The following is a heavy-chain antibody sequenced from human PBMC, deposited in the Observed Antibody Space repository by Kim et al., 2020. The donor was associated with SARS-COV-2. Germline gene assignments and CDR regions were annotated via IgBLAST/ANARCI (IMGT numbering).Heavy chain of an antibody. CDR3: ARLRDSSGYSLDAFDI. D-gene: IGHD3-22*01. J-gene: IGHJ3*02. V-gene: IGHV3-30*07. Sequence: SVESLITISRNNSKHRLYLQMNSLRAEDTAVYYCARLRDSSGYSLDAFDIWGQGTMVTVSS.